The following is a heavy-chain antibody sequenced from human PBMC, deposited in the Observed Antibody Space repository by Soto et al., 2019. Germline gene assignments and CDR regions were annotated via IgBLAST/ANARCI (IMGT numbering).Heavy chain of an antibody. CDR1: GYSFTSYW. D-gene: IGHD2-2*01. J-gene: IGHJ5*01. CDR2: IYPDDSDT. V-gene: IGHV5-51*01. Sequence: GESLKISCKGSGYSFTSYWIGWVRQMPVKGLEWMGIIYPDDSDTRYSPSFQGQVTISADKSISTAYLQWSSLKASDTAMYYCARHVGTLRRGHGASTSWRFDSCGQGKLVTVYS. CDR3: ARHVGTLRRGHGASTSWRFDS.